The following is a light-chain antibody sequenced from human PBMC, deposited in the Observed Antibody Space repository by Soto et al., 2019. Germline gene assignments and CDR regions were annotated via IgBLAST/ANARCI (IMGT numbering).Light chain of an antibody. V-gene: IGKV4-1*01. CDR3: QQYYSPPRYT. J-gene: IGKJ2*01. CDR2: WAS. CDR1: QNVLYSSNNKNL. Sequence: DIVMTQSPEYLAVSLGERATINCKSSQNVLYSSNNKNLIAWYQQKPGQPPKLLIYWASTRESGVPDRFSGSGSGRNFTPTISSLQADDVAVYYCQQYYSPPRYTFGQGTRLEIK.